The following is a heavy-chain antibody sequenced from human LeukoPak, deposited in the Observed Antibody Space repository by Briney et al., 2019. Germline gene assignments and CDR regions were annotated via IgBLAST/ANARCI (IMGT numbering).Heavy chain of an antibody. J-gene: IGHJ2*01. CDR1: GYTFTSYY. CDR2: INPSGGST. CDR3: ARDPLDNYYILTGYYDWYFDL. Sequence: ASVKVSCKASGYTFTSYYMHWVRQAPGQGLEWMGIINPSGGSTSYAQKFQGRVTMTRDTSTSTVYMELSSLRSEDTAVYYCARDPLDNYYILTGYYDWYFDLWGRGTLVTVSS. D-gene: IGHD3-9*01. V-gene: IGHV1-46*01.